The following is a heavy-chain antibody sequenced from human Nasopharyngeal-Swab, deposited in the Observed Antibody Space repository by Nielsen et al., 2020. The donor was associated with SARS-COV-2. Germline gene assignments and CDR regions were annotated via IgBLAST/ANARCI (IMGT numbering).Heavy chain of an antibody. CDR3: ARGRAPLDY. CDR2: INHSGST. Sequence: GSLRLSCAVYGGSFSGYYWSWIRQPPGKGLEWIGEINHSGSTNYNPSLKSRVTISVDTSKNQFSLKLSSVTAADTAVYYCARGRAPLDYWGQGTLVTVS. V-gene: IGHV4-34*01. J-gene: IGHJ4*02. CDR1: GGSFSGYY.